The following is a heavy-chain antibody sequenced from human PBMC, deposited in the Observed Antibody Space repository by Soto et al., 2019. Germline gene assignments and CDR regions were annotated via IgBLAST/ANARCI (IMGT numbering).Heavy chain of an antibody. CDR2: IYWDDDN. J-gene: IGHJ5*02. CDR3: VHTSGWQHTT. V-gene: IGHV2-5*02. CDR1: GFSLSTSAVG. Sequence: QITLKESGPPLVKPTQTLTLTCTFSGFSLSTSAVGVAWICQPPGKALEWLALIYWDDDNRYSPSLKSRLTITKDTSKNQVILTMTNMDPVDTATYYCVHTSGWQHTTWGQGTLVTVSS. D-gene: IGHD1-1*01.